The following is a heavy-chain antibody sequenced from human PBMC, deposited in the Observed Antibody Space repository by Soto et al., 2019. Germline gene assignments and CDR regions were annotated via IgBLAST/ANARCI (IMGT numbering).Heavy chain of an antibody. Sequence: SETLSLTCTVSGGSISSGGHYWSWIRQHPGVGLEWIGYIYYSGSVYHNPSLKRRVTISVDTSKNQFSLKVSSVTAADTAVYDWARERIISAGTTIVYRGQRTLVTAPQ. D-gene: IGHD1-20*01. CDR1: GGSISSGGHY. V-gene: IGHV4-31*03. CDR3: ARERIISAGTTIVY. CDR2: IYYSGSV. J-gene: IGHJ4*02.